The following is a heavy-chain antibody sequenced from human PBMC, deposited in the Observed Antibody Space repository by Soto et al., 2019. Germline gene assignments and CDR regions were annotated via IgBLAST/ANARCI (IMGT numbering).Heavy chain of an antibody. V-gene: IGHV3-30*03. J-gene: IGHJ4*02. D-gene: IGHD2-8*02. Sequence: QVQLVESGGGVVQPGRSLRLSCAVSGFTVSTYGMHWVRQAPGKGLEWVAVISRDGGTKYYVDSVKGRFTISRDNSRNTLFLEMNSLRSDDMAVYYCTGGGASGYWGQGTLVTVS. CDR1: GFTVSTYG. CDR3: TGGGASGY. CDR2: ISRDGGTK.